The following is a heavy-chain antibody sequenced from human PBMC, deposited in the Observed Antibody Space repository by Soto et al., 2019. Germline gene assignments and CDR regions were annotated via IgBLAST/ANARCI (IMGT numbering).Heavy chain of an antibody. Sequence: SETLSLTCTVSGGSLSSGTYYWSWIRQPPGKGLEWIGYIYYNGNTYSNPSLKSRITISVDTSKNQFSLKLNSVTAADTAVYYCASTRGYSYGYFRYFDYWGQGTPVTVSS. D-gene: IGHD5-18*01. CDR3: ASTRGYSYGYFRYFDY. J-gene: IGHJ4*02. CDR2: IYYNGNT. CDR1: GGSLSSGTYY. V-gene: IGHV4-30-4*01.